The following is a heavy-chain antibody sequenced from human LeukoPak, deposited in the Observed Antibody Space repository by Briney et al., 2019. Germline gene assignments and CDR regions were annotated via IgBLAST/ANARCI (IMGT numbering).Heavy chain of an antibody. J-gene: IGHJ4*02. CDR3: ARLSTVTTSFDY. CDR2: IYTSGTT. D-gene: IGHD4-17*01. Sequence: SETLSLTCTVSGGSISSYYWSWIRQPAGKGLEWIGRIYTSGTTHYNPSLKSRVTMSVDTSKNQFSLKLSSVTAADTAVYYWARLSTVTTSFDYWGQETLVTVSS. V-gene: IGHV4-4*07. CDR1: GGSISSYY.